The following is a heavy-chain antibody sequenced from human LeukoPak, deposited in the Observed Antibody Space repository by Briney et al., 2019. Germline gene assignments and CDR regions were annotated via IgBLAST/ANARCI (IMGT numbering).Heavy chain of an antibody. CDR3: ARAYNSHFDY. V-gene: IGHV3-74*01. J-gene: IGHJ4*02. CDR2: IKSDGSST. CDR1: GFTFSSYW. D-gene: IGHD1-1*01. Sequence: PGGSLRLSCAASGFTFSSYWMHWVRQAPGKGLVCVSRIKSDGSSTSYADSVKVRFTTSRDDAKNTLYLQMNSLRAEDTAVYYCARAYNSHFDYWGQGALVTVSS.